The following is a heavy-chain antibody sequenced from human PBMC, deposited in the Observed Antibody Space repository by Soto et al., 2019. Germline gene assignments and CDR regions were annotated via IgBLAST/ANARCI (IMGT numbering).Heavy chain of an antibody. CDR1: NGSVSSGTYS. V-gene: IGHV4-30-2*01. J-gene: IGHJ6*02. Sequence: SETLSLTCTVSNGSVSSGTYSWSWVRQPPGKGLEWIGYIYYSGTTYYTPSLKSRLTMSMDRANDHFSLNLTSVTAADTAVYFCARGHYYYGMDVRGQGITVTVSS. CDR3: ARGHYYYGMDV. CDR2: IYYSGTT.